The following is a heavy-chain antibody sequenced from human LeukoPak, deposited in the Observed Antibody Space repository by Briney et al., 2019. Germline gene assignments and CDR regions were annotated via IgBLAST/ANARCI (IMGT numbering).Heavy chain of an antibody. CDR3: ARDRGGYSSGFVWFDP. CDR1: GGSISSSSYY. Sequence: SETLSLTCTVSGGSISSSSYYWGWIRQPPGKGLEWIGSIYYSGSTYYNPSLKSRVTISVDTSKNQFSLKLSSVTAADTAVYYCARDRGGYSSGFVWFDPWGQGTLVTVSS. CDR2: IYYSGST. V-gene: IGHV4-39*07. J-gene: IGHJ5*02. D-gene: IGHD6-19*01.